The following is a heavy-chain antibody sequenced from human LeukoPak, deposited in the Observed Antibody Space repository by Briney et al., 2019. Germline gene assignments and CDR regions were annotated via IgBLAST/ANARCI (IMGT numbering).Heavy chain of an antibody. V-gene: IGHV1-58*01. CDR2: IVVGSGNT. Sequence: ASVKVSCKASGFTFTSSAVQWVRQARGQRLEWIGWIVVGSGNTNYAQKFQERVTITRDMSTSTAYMELSSLRSEDTAVYYCAAGPRGLGAFDPWGQGTLVTVSS. D-gene: IGHD1-26*01. CDR1: GFTFTSSA. CDR3: AAGPRGLGAFDP. J-gene: IGHJ5*02.